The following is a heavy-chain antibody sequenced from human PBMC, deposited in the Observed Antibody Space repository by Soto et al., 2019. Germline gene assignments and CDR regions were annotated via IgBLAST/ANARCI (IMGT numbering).Heavy chain of an antibody. CDR3: AREITGKFPN. J-gene: IGHJ4*02. Sequence: ASVKVSCKASAYIFVNYGIAWVRQAPGQGLEWMGWISPYSGNTHYASKVQGRVTMTRNTSTSTAYMELSSLRSEDTAVYYCAREITGKFPNWGQGTLVTVSS. D-gene: IGHD1-20*01. V-gene: IGHV1-18*01. CDR1: AYIFVNYG. CDR2: ISPYSGNT.